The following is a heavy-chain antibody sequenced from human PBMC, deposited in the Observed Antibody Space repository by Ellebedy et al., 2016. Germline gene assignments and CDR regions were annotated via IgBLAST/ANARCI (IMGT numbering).Heavy chain of an antibody. J-gene: IGHJ6*04. CDR3: ARDRIRGVARGFLDV. CDR2: ISYDGDHT. D-gene: IGHD3-10*01. V-gene: IGHV3-30*03. Sequence: GESLKISXAASGFTFKSYGMHWVRQAPGKGLEWVAVISYDGDHTYFSESVTGRFTISRDNSGNTVYLDINSLRTDDTGLYCGARDRIRGVARGFLDVWGRGTTVTVTA. CDR1: GFTFKSYG.